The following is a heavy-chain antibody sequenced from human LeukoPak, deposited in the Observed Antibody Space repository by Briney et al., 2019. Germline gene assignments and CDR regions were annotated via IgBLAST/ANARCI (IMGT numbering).Heavy chain of an antibody. V-gene: IGHV4-38-2*02. CDR2: IYHSGST. CDR1: GYSISSGYY. Sequence: KPSETLSPTCTVSGYSISSGYYWGWIRQPPGKGLEWIGSIYHSGSTYYNPSLKSRVTISVDTSKNQFSLKLSSVTAADTAVYYCARECGGDCRRGAFDIWGQGTMVTVSS. D-gene: IGHD2-21*02. J-gene: IGHJ3*02. CDR3: ARECGGDCRRGAFDI.